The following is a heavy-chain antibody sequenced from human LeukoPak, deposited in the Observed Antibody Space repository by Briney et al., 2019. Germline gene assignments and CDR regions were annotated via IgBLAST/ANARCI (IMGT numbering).Heavy chain of an antibody. Sequence: ASVKVSCQASGYTFTSYDINWVRQATGQGPEWMGWMNPNSGNTGYAQKFQGRVTMTRNTSISTAYMELSSLRSEDTAVYYCARGGHDYVWGSYPEAFDIWGQGTMVTVSS. D-gene: IGHD3-16*02. CDR1: GYTFTSYD. CDR3: ARGGHDYVWGSYPEAFDI. V-gene: IGHV1-8*01. CDR2: MNPNSGNT. J-gene: IGHJ3*02.